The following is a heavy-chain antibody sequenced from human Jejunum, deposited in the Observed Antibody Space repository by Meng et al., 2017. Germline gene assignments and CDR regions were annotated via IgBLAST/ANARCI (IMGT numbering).Heavy chain of an antibody. CDR3: ARGGWDFEY. V-gene: IGHV4-61*01. D-gene: IGHD3-16*01. CDR2: VFYTGST. Sequence: LQQSGPGLGRPSAPLALTCTVSGVSVTSGHYYWSWVRQPPGQGLEWIGHVFYTGSTNYSPSFKSRVTISVHTSMNQFSLKLNSVTAADTAVYYCARGGWDFEYWGQGILVTVSS. CDR1: GVSVTSGHYY. J-gene: IGHJ4*02.